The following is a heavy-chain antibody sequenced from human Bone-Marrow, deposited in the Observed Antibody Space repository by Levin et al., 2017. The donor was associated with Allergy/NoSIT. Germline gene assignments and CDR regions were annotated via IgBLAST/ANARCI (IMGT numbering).Heavy chain of an antibody. V-gene: IGHV4-4*07. J-gene: IGHJ6*02. Sequence: SETLSLTCTVSGGSISSSHWSWIRQPAGKGLEWIGRIYTSGSTNYNPSLKSRVTMSVDTSKNQFSLKLSSVTAADPAMYYCARSRGPAALYRYYYGLDVWGQGTTVTVSS. CDR3: ARSRGPAALYRYYYGLDV. CDR1: GGSISSSH. CDR2: IYTSGST. D-gene: IGHD2-2*01.